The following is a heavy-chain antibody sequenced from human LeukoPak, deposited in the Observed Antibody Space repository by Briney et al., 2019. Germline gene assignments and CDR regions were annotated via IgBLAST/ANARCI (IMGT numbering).Heavy chain of an antibody. J-gene: IGHJ4*02. CDR3: ARVLGYCSSTSCYTPLGY. CDR2: TYPGDSDT. CDR1: GYSFTSYW. Sequence: GESLKISCKGSGYSFTSYWIGWVRQMPGKGLEWMGITYPGDSDTRYSPSFQGQVTISADKSISTAYLQWSSLKASDTAMYYCARVLGYCSSTSCYTPLGYWGQGTLVTVSS. D-gene: IGHD2-2*02. V-gene: IGHV5-51*01.